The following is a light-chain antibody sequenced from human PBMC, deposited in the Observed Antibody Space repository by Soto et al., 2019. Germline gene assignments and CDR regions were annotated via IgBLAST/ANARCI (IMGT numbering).Light chain of an antibody. J-gene: IGKJ2*01. CDR1: QSVNSN. Sequence: EIVMTQSPSTLSLSPGERATLSCRASQSVNSNLAWYQQKAGQAPRLLIYGTSTRATGIPARFSGSGSGTEFTLTISSLQSEDFAVYYCQQYNNWPPLYTFGQGTKVDIK. CDR2: GTS. V-gene: IGKV3-15*01. CDR3: QQYNNWPPLYT.